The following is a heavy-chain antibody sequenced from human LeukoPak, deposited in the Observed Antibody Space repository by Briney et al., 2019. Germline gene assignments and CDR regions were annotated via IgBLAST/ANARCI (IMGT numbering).Heavy chain of an antibody. V-gene: IGHV4-34*01. D-gene: IGHD4-23*01. CDR2: INHSGST. Sequence: EPSETLSLTCAVYGGSFSGYYWSWIRQPPGKGLEWIGEINHSGSTNYNPSLKSRVTISVDTSKNQFSLKLSSVTAANTAVYYCARHDGGPDAFDIWGHGSMVTVSS. J-gene: IGHJ3*02. CDR1: GGSFSGYY. CDR3: ARHDGGPDAFDI.